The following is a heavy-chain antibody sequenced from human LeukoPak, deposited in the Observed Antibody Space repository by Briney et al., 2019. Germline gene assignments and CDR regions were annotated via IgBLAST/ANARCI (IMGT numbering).Heavy chain of an antibody. CDR2: ISSSSSYI. V-gene: IGHV3-21*01. J-gene: IGHJ4*02. CDR3: ASCSSTNCY. D-gene: IGHD2-2*01. Sequence: PGGSLRLSCTASGFTFGDYAMSWVRQAPGKGPEWVSSISSSSSYIYYADSVKGRFTISRDNAKNSLYLQMNSLRAEDTAVYYCASCSSTNCYWGQGTLVTVSS. CDR1: GFTFGDYA.